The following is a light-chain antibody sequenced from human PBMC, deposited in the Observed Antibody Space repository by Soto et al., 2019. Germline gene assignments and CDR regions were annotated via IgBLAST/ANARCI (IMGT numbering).Light chain of an antibody. J-gene: IGLJ3*02. V-gene: IGLV2-11*01. CDR3: CSYAGSYTSWV. CDR1: SSDVGGYNY. Sequence: QSVLTQPRSVSGSPGQSVTISCTGTSSDVGGYNYVSWYQQHPGKAPKLMIYDVSKRPSGVPDRFSGSKSGNTASLTISGLQAEDEADYYCCSYAGSYTSWVFGGGTKLPVL. CDR2: DVS.